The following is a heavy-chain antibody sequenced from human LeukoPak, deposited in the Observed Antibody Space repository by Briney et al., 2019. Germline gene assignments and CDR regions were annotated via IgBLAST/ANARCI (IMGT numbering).Heavy chain of an antibody. Sequence: GGSLRLSCAASGFTFSSYAMSWVRQAPGEGLEWVSAISGSGGSTYYADSVKGRFTISRDNSKNTLYLQMNSLRAEDTAVYYCAKWGEFSSGWYRFDYWGQGTLVTVSS. V-gene: IGHV3-23*01. J-gene: IGHJ4*02. CDR1: GFTFSSYA. D-gene: IGHD6-19*01. CDR3: AKWGEFSSGWYRFDY. CDR2: ISGSGGST.